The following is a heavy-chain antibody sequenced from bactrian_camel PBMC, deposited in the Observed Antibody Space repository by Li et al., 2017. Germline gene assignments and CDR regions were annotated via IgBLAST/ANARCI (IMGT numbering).Heavy chain of an antibody. CDR2: ISASGATT. V-gene: IGHV3S1*01. D-gene: IGHD7*01. J-gene: IGHJ6*01. CDR3: AVDNPLTRGGGAYFEKCDFDS. CDR1: GFAITTAL. Sequence: VQLVESGGGLVQPGGSLRLSCAASGFAITTALMHWVRQAPGKGLEWVAGISASGATTSYGDSVKGRFTLSRDVATNTLFLQMNALTTDDTAMYYCAVDNPLTRGGGAYFEKCDFDSWGRGTQVTVS.